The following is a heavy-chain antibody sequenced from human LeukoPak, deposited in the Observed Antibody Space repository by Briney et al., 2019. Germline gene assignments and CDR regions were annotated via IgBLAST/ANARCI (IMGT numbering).Heavy chain of an antibody. Sequence: PGGSLRLSCAASGFTFSSYAMHWVRQAPGKGLEYVSAISSNGGSTYYANSVKGRFTISRDNSKNTLYLQMGSLRAEDMAVYYCARGDHDILTGYGSLDYWGQGTLVTVSS. CDR3: ARGDHDILTGYGSLDY. J-gene: IGHJ4*02. CDR2: ISSNGGST. V-gene: IGHV3-64*01. CDR1: GFTFSSYA. D-gene: IGHD3-9*01.